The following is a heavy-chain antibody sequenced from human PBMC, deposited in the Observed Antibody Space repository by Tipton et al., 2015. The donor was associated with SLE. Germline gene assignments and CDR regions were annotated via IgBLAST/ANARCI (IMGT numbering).Heavy chain of an antibody. CDR1: GYSIRDGYY. Sequence: TLSLTCTVSGYSIRDGYYWGWIRQSAENRLEWIGRMKTSGTTNYNPSLRGRFSISIDTSANQFFLNVNSVTATDSAVYYCARASDYGRTFDSWGQGTLVTVSS. CDR3: ARASDYGRTFDS. V-gene: IGHV4-61*02. CDR2: MKTSGTT. J-gene: IGHJ4*02. D-gene: IGHD4/OR15-4a*01.